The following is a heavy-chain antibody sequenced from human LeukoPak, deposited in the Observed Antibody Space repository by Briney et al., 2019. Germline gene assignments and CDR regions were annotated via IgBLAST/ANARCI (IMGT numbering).Heavy chain of an antibody. CDR2: IYHSGST. D-gene: IGHD6-13*01. V-gene: IGHV4-4*02. CDR3: ARVSGYSSSWYEGQEDNYFDY. Sequence: PSETLSLTCAVSGGSISSSNWWSWVRQPPGKGLEWIGEIYHSGSTNYNPSLKSRVTISVDKSKNQFSLKLSSVTAADTAVYYCARVSGYSSSWYEGQEDNYFDYWGQGTLVTVSS. CDR1: GGSISSSNW. J-gene: IGHJ4*02.